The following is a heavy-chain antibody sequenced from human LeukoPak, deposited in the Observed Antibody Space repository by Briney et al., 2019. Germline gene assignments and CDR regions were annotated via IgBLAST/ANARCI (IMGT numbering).Heavy chain of an antibody. D-gene: IGHD3-22*01. CDR2: ISSSSSTI. CDR3: AREGYDSSGYYYP. V-gene: IGHV3-48*04. J-gene: IGHJ5*02. CDR1: GFTFSSYS. Sequence: GGSLRLSCAASGFTFSSYSMNWVRQAPGKGLEWVSYISSSSSTIYYADSVKGRFTISRDNAKNSLYLQMNSLRAEDTAVYYCAREGYDSSGYYYPWGQGTLVTVSS.